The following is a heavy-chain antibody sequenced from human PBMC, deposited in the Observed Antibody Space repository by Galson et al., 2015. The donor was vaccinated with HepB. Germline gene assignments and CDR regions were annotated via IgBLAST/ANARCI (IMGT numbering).Heavy chain of an antibody. CDR2: INRGGIEK. Sequence: SLRLSCAASGFTFSSYQMNWVRRAPGKGLEWIANINRGGIEKYYVDSVKGRFTISRDNAKNSLFLQMNSLRVEDTAVYYCARGVRGATRYYVGQVTLVTAYS. V-gene: IGHV3-7*03. J-gene: IGHJ4*02. CDR3: ARGVRGATRYY. D-gene: IGHD5-12*01. CDR1: GFTFSSYQ.